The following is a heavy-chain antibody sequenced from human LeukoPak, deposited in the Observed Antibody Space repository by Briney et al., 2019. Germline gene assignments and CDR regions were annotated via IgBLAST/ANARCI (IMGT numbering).Heavy chain of an antibody. J-gene: IGHJ4*02. CDR2: IYPVDSDT. D-gene: IGHD5-18*01. CDR3: ARQYRGVSVYFDY. Sequence: GESLKISCKGSGYSFTSYWIGWGRQMPGKGLELMGIIYPVDSDTRDSPSFQGQVTISADKSISAAYLQWSSLKASDTAMYYCARQYRGVSVYFDYWGQGTLVTVSS. V-gene: IGHV5-51*01. CDR1: GYSFTSYW.